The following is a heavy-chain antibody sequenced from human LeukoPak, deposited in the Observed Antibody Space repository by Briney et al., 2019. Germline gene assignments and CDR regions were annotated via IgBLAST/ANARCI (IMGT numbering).Heavy chain of an antibody. J-gene: IGHJ5*02. V-gene: IGHV4-34*01. D-gene: IGHD2-15*01. CDR1: GGSFSGYY. CDR2: IYYSGST. Sequence: SETLSLTCAVYGGSFSGYYWSWIRQPPGKGLEWIGSIYYSGSTYYNPSLKSRVTISVDTSKNQFSLKLSSVTAADTAVYYCARPYCSGGSCYNWFDPWGQGTLVTVSS. CDR3: ARPYCSGGSCYNWFDP.